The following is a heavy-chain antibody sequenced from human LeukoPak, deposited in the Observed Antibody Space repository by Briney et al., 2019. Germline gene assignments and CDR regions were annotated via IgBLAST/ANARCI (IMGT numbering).Heavy chain of an antibody. D-gene: IGHD3-22*01. CDR2: IYHSGST. CDR3: AGLVGRYSSGLYYYYFDY. J-gene: IGHJ4*02. Sequence: SETLSLTCTVSGGSISSSYWWSWVRQPPGKGLEWIGEIYHSGSTNYNPSLKSRVTISVDKSKNQFSLKLSSVTAADTAVYYCAGLVGRYSSGLYYYYFDYWGQGTLVTVSS. V-gene: IGHV4-4*02. CDR1: GGSISSSYW.